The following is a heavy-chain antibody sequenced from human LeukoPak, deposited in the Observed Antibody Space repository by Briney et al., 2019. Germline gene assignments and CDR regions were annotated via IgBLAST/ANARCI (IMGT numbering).Heavy chain of an antibody. Sequence: SVKVSCKASGGTFSSYAISWVRQAPGQGLEWMGGIIPIFGTANYAQKFQGRVTITADKSTSTAYMELSSLRSEDTAVYYCATGHYYGSGSYYTNGVYWGQGTLVTVSS. CDR1: GGTFSSYA. J-gene: IGHJ4*02. CDR2: IIPIFGTA. D-gene: IGHD3-10*01. CDR3: ATGHYYGSGSYYTNGVY. V-gene: IGHV1-69*06.